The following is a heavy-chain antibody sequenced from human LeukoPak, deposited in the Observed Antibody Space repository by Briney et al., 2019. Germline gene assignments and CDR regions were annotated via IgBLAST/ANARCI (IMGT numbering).Heavy chain of an antibody. Sequence: PSETLSLTCTVSGGSISSYYWSWIRQPPGKGLEWIGYIYYSGSTNYNPSLKSRVTISVDTSKNQFSLKLSSVTAADTAVYYCARGGIVGATGGDYYYYYMDVWGKGTTVTVSS. D-gene: IGHD1-26*01. CDR2: IYYSGST. J-gene: IGHJ6*03. CDR1: GGSISSYY. CDR3: ARGGIVGATGGDYYYYYMDV. V-gene: IGHV4-59*01.